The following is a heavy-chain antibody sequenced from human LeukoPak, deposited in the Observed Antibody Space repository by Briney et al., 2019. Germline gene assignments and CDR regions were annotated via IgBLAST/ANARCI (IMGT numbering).Heavy chain of an antibody. V-gene: IGHV4-34*01. Sequence: PSGTLSLTCTVSGGSISSYYWSWIRQPPGKGLEWIGEINHSGSTNYNPSLKSRVTISVDTSKNQFSLKLSSVTAADTAVYYCARGRGYSYGYRHGYWGQGTLVTVSS. J-gene: IGHJ4*02. D-gene: IGHD5-18*01. CDR2: INHSGST. CDR3: ARGRGYSYGYRHGY. CDR1: GGSISSYY.